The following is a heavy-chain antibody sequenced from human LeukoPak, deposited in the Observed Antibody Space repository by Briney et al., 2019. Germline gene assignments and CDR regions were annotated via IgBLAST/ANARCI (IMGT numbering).Heavy chain of an antibody. CDR1: GFTFRSYG. CDR3: ARDTSPRIAAIYYDAFDI. V-gene: IGHV3-30*03. Sequence: PGGSLSPSCAAPGFTFRSYGMHWVRQAPGKGLGWGAVISSEEINEYYADSVKGRFTISRDNAKNSLYLEMSSLRGEDTALYYCARDTSPRIAAIYYDAFDIWGQGTMVTVSS. D-gene: IGHD6-13*01. CDR2: ISSEEINE. J-gene: IGHJ3*02.